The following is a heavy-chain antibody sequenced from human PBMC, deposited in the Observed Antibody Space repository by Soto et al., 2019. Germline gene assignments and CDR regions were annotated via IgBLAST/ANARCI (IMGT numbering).Heavy chain of an antibody. CDR2: IYYSGTT. J-gene: IGHJ4*02. V-gene: IGHV4-61*01. Sequence: QVQLQESGPGLVKPSETLSLTCTVSGGYVSSGSYYWSWIRQPPGKGLEWIGYIYYSGTTNYSPSLKRRVTISLNTTKNQSSLKLSSVTAADTDVYYCARHTISETDYWGQGTLVTVSS. D-gene: IGHD3-3*01. CDR3: ARHTISETDY. CDR1: GGYVSSGSYY.